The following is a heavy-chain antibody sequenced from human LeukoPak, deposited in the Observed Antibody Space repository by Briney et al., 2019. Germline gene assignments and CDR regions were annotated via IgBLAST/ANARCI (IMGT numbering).Heavy chain of an antibody. CDR3: ARGGRIAAAGTVSRWFDP. J-gene: IGHJ5*02. Sequence: SETLSLTCTVSGGSISSYYWSWIRQPPGKGLEWIGYIYYSGSTNYNPSLKSRVTISVDTSKNQFSLKLSSVTAADTAVYYCARGGRIAAAGTVSRWFDPWGQGTLVTVSS. D-gene: IGHD6-13*01. V-gene: IGHV4-59*01. CDR1: GGSISSYY. CDR2: IYYSGST.